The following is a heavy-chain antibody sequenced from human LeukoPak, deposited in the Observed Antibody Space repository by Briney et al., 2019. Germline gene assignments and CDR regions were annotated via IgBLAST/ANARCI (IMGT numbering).Heavy chain of an antibody. CDR2: ISGSGGST. CDR1: GFTFSSYA. CDR3: AKVRVEIATESVDY. Sequence: GGSLRLSCVASGFTFSSYAMSWVRQAPGKGLEWVSAISGSGGSTYYADSVKGRFTISRDNSKNTLYLQMNSLRAEDTAVYYCAKVRVEIATESVDYWGQGTLVTVSS. D-gene: IGHD5-24*01. J-gene: IGHJ4*02. V-gene: IGHV3-23*01.